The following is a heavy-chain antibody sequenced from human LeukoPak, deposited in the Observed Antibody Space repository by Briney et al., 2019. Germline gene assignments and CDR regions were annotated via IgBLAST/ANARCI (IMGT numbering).Heavy chain of an antibody. D-gene: IGHD4-23*01. CDR2: IYYSGST. CDR1: GGSLSSSSYY. CDR3: AYYYGGGGDWFDP. Sequence: PSETLSLTCTVSGGSLSSSSYYWGWIRQPPGKGLEWIGSIYYSGSTYYNPSLKSRVTISVDTSKNQFSLKLSSVTAADTAVYYCAYYYGGGGDWFDPWGQGTLVTVSS. J-gene: IGHJ5*02. V-gene: IGHV4-39*07.